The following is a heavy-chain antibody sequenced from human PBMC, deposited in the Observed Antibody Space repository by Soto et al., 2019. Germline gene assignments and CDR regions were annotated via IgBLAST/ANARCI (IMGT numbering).Heavy chain of an antibody. CDR1: GFTFSSYA. V-gene: IGHV3-30-3*01. D-gene: IGHD4-17*01. J-gene: IGHJ4*01. Sequence: PGGSLRLFCAASGFTFSSYAMHWVRQAPGKGLEWVAVISYDGSNKYYADSVKGRFTISRDNSKNTLYLQMNSLRAEDTAVYYCAREGTVVTGPFDYWGDVTLFTVSP. CDR3: AREGTVVTGPFDY. CDR2: ISYDGSNK.